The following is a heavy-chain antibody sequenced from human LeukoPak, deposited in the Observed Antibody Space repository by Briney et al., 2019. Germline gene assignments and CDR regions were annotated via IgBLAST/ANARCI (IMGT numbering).Heavy chain of an antibody. CDR1: GGSFSGYY. CDR3: ARVVVVPAAMTPFDYYYGMDV. J-gene: IGHJ6*02. Sequence: SETLSLTCAVYGGSFSGYYWSWIRQHPGKGLEWIGYIYYSGSTYYNPSLKSRVTISVDTSKNQFSLKLSSVTAADTAVYYCARVVVVPAAMTPFDYYYGMDVWGQGTTVTVSS. CDR2: IYYSGST. V-gene: IGHV4-31*11. D-gene: IGHD2-2*01.